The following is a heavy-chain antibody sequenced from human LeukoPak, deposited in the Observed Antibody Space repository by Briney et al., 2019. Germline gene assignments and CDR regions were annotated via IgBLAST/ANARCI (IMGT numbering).Heavy chain of an antibody. V-gene: IGHV3-23*01. Sequence: GGSLRLSCAASGFTFSSYAMSWVRQAPGKGLEWVSAISGSGGSTYYADSVKGRFTISRDNSKNTLYLQMNSLRAEDTAVYYCAKRLERYNWNGDYFDYWGQGTLVTVSS. CDR3: AKRLERYNWNGDYFDY. J-gene: IGHJ4*02. CDR2: ISGSGGST. D-gene: IGHD1-1*01. CDR1: GFTFSSYA.